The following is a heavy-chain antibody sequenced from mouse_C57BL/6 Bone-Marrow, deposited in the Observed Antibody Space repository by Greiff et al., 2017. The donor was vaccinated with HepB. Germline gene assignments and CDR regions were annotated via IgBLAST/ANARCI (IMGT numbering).Heavy chain of an antibody. D-gene: IGHD1-1*01. CDR3: ARSYYGPWFAD. Sequence: QVQLKQPGAELVKPGASVKLSCKASGYTFTSYWMHWVKQRPGQGLEWIGMIHPNSGSTNYNEKFKSKATLTVDKSSSTAYMQLSSLTSEDSAVYYCARSYYGPWFADWGKGTLVTVSA. V-gene: IGHV1-64*01. CDR1: GYTFTSYW. J-gene: IGHJ3*01. CDR2: IHPNSGST.